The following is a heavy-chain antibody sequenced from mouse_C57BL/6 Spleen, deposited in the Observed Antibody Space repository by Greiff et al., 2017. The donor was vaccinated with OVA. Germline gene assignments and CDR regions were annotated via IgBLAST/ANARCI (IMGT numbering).Heavy chain of an antibody. D-gene: IGHD1-1*01. V-gene: IGHV1-7*01. CDR1: GYTFTSYR. CDR2: INPSSGYT. Sequence: VQRVESGAELAKPGASVKLSCKASGYTFTSYRMHWVKQRPGQGLEWIGYINPSSGYTKYNQKFKDKATLTADKSSSTAYMQLSSLTYEDSAVYYCARTYGSSRYFDVWGTGTTVTVSS. CDR3: ARTYGSSRYFDV. J-gene: IGHJ1*03.